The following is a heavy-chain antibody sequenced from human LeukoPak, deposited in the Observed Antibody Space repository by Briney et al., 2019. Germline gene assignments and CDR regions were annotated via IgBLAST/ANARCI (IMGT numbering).Heavy chain of an antibody. J-gene: IGHJ6*03. V-gene: IGHV1-8*03. CDR2: MNPNSGNT. CDR1: GYTFTSYD. D-gene: IGHD6-19*01. CDR3: ARGQAQQWLVSPWNYYYMDV. Sequence: GASVKVSCKASGYTFTSYDINWVRQATGQGLEWMGWMNPNSGNTGYAQKFQGRVTITRNTSISTAYMELSSLRAEDTAVYYCARGQAQQWLVSPWNYYYMDVWGKGTTVTISS.